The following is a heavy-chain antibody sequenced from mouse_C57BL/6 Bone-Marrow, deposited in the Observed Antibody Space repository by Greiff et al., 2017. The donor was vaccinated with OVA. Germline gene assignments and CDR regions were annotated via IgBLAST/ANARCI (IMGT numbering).Heavy chain of an antibody. CDR3: ASSGGY. J-gene: IGHJ3*01. V-gene: IGHV5-6*01. CDR2: ISSGGSYT. Sequence: EVKLVESGGDLVKPGGSLKLSCAASGFTFSSYGMSWVRQTPDKRLEWVATISSGGSYTYYPDSVKGRFTISRDKAKNTLYLQMSNLNAEDTAMYYCASSGGYWGQGTLVTVSA. CDR1: GFTFSSYG.